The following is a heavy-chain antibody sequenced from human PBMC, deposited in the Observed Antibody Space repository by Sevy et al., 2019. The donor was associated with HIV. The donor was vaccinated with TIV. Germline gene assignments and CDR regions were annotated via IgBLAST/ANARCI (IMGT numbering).Heavy chain of an antibody. D-gene: IGHD6-13*01. CDR2: IYSGGST. Sequence: GGSLRLSCAASGFTFNTHAMHWVRQAPGKGLEWVSVIYSGGSTYYADSVKGRFTISRDNSKNTVYLQMNSLRAEDTAVYYCARGEIVAAGMLYDYYGMEVWGQGTTVTVSS. J-gene: IGHJ6*02. CDR1: GFTFNTHA. CDR3: ARGEIVAAGMLYDYYGMEV. V-gene: IGHV3-66*01.